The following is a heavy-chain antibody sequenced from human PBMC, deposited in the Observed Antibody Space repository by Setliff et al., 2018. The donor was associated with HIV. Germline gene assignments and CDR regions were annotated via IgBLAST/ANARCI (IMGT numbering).Heavy chain of an antibody. CDR2: IAGHNGDT. CDR3: VRDDNYFDTTGYYPYFDY. V-gene: IGHV1-18*01. Sequence: ASVKVSCKTSGYTFISFGSSWVRQAPGQGLEWMGWIAGHNGDTKYDQMLQGRVTVAADISTSTVDMELRSLRSDDTAMYYCVRDDNYFDTTGYYPYFDYWGQRTQVTVSS. J-gene: IGHJ4*02. CDR1: GYTFISFG. D-gene: IGHD3-22*01.